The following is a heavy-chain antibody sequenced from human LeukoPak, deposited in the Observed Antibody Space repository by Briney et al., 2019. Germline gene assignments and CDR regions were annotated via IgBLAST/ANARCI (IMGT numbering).Heavy chain of an antibody. CDR2: IYYSGST. D-gene: IGHD2-2*01. J-gene: IGHJ4*02. Sequence: PSETLSLTCTVSGGSISSSSYYWGWIRQPPGKGLEWIGSIYYSGSTYYNPSLKSRVTISVDTSKNQFSLKLSSVTAADTAVYYCARLGWGYCSSTSCYRNWGQGTLVTVSS. CDR3: ARLGWGYCSSTSCYRN. V-gene: IGHV4-39*01. CDR1: GGSISSSSYY.